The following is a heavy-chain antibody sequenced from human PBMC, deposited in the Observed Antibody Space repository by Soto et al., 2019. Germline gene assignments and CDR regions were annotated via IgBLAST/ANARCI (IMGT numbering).Heavy chain of an antibody. CDR3: VKDWSGDKCPCMDV. V-gene: IGHV3-23*01. Sequence: EVQLLESGGGLVQPGGSLRLSCAASEFTFSSYAMTWVRQAPGKGLEWVASITDSGGSTYYADSVKGRLTISRDNSENTGQRQMNGLRAEDTAIYYCVKDWSGDKCPCMDVWGQGTTVTVSS. J-gene: IGHJ6*02. CDR1: EFTFSSYA. D-gene: IGHD3-3*01. CDR2: ITDSGGST.